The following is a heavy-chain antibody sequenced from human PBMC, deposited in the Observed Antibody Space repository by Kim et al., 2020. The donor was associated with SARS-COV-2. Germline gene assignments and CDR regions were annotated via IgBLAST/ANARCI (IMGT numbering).Heavy chain of an antibody. CDR1: GFTFSSYW. D-gene: IGHD3-3*01. Sequence: GGSLRLSCAASGFTFSSYWMHWVRQGPGKGLVWVSRINSDGSSTNYADSVKGRFTISRDNAKNTLYLQMNSLRAEDTAVYYCARVKTGLRFPYYYYYYGMDVWGQGTTVTVSS. CDR3: ARVKTGLRFPYYYYYYGMDV. J-gene: IGHJ6*02. V-gene: IGHV3-74*01. CDR2: INSDGSST.